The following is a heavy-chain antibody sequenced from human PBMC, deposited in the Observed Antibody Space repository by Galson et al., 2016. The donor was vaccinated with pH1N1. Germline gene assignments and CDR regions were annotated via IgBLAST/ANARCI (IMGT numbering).Heavy chain of an antibody. CDR1: GDTFRDFY. CDR2: INIKSGAT. D-gene: IGHD2-15*01. Sequence: SVKVSCKASGDTFRDFYVHWVRQAPGQGLEWMGWINIKSGATKYAQKCQVKVTLNTDTSLNTVYMELSRRTSDDTAVYYCATAGVVVSATGEYWGQGTLVTVSS. J-gene: IGHJ4*02. CDR3: ATAGVVVSATGEY. V-gene: IGHV1-2*02.